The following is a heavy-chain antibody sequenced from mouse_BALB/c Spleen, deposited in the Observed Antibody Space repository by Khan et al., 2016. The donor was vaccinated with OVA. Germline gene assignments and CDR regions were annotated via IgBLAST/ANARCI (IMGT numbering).Heavy chain of an antibody. D-gene: IGHD2-12*01. CDR3: ARNSYRYDFAY. J-gene: IGHJ3*01. CDR2: IWSGGNT. CDR1: GFSLITYG. Sequence: QVQLKQSGPGLVQPSQNLSITCTVSGFSLITYGVHWVRQSPGKGLEWLGVIWSGGNTDYNEAFISRLSISKDNSTSQVFFKMNSLQSDDTAIYYCARNSYRYDFAYWGRGTLVTVSS. V-gene: IGHV2-4-1*01.